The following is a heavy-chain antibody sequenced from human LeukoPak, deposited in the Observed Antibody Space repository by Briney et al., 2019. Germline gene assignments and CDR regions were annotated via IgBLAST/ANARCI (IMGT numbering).Heavy chain of an antibody. Sequence: GGSLRLSCAASRFTFSSYGMHWVRQAPGKGLEWVAVIWYDGSNKYYADSVKGRFTISRDNSKNTLYLQMNSLRAEDTAVYYCARDGGGLVSDYWGQGTLVTVSS. CDR3: ARDGGGLVSDY. CDR1: RFTFSSYG. CDR2: IWYDGSNK. D-gene: IGHD3-16*01. V-gene: IGHV3-33*01. J-gene: IGHJ4*02.